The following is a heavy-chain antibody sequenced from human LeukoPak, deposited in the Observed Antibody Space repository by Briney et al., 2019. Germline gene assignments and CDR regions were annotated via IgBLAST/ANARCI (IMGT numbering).Heavy chain of an antibody. V-gene: IGHV4-39*07. J-gene: IGHJ3*02. D-gene: IGHD3-3*01. CDR1: GGSISSSSYY. Sequence: SETLSLTCTVSGGSISSSSYYWGWIRQPPGKGLEWIGSIYYSGSTYYNPSLKSRVTISVDTSKNQFSLKLSSVTAADTAVYYCARQPYYDFWSGYLGSFCAFDIWGQGTMVTVSS. CDR2: IYYSGST. CDR3: ARQPYYDFWSGYLGSFCAFDI.